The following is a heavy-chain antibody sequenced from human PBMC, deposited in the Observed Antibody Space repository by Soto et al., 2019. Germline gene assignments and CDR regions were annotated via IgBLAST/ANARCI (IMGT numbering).Heavy chain of an antibody. CDR3: AKDREDLLLHYFDY. CDR2: MSYDGTTK. CDR1: GFTLTNYG. D-gene: IGHD1-26*01. V-gene: IGHV3-30*18. Sequence: GGSLRLSCASSGFTLTNYGMHWDRNAPGKGLEWVAVMSYDGTTKYYADSVKGRFTISRDSSKNTLYLQMNSLRAEDTAVYYCAKDREDLLLHYFDYWGQGTLVTVSS. J-gene: IGHJ4*02.